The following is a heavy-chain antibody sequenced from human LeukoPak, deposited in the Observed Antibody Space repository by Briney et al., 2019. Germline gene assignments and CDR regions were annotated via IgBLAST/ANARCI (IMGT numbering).Heavy chain of an antibody. V-gene: IGHV4-39*07. Sequence: SETLSLTCTVSGGSISRSNSYWGWIRQPPGKGLEWIGGIYYSGITYYNPSLKSRVTISVDTSRNQFSLKLSSVTAADTAVYSSTREITWHMEVWGKGTMVTVSS. CDR3: TREITWHMEV. CDR2: IYYSGIT. CDR1: GGSISRSNSY. J-gene: IGHJ6*03. D-gene: IGHD1-14*01.